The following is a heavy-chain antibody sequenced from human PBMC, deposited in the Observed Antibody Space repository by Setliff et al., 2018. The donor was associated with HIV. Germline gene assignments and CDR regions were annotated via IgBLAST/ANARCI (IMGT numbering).Heavy chain of an antibody. CDR3: ARLGDNSGYYYYYYMDV. J-gene: IGHJ6*03. CDR1: GGSISSYY. D-gene: IGHD6-19*01. CDR2: VFYSGGA. V-gene: IGHV4-59*01. Sequence: SETLSLTCTVSGGSISSYYWSWIRQPPGKGLEWIGIVFYSGGANYNPSLNSRITMLVDKSKNQFSLKLSAVTAADTAVYYCARLGDNSGYYYYYYMDVWGKGTTVTVSS.